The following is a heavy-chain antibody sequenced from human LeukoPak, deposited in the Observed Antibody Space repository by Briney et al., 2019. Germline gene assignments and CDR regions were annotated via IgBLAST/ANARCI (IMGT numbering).Heavy chain of an antibody. CDR1: GFTFDDYA. CDR2: ISWNSGSI. D-gene: IGHD6-13*01. V-gene: IGHV3-9*01. CDR3: AKDRAAAGKGPDY. Sequence: GGSLRLSCAASGFTFDDYAMHWVRQAPGKGLEWVSGISWNSGSIGYADSVKGRFTISGDNAKNSLYLQMNSLRAEDTALYYCAKDRAAAGKGPDYWGQGTLVTVSS. J-gene: IGHJ4*02.